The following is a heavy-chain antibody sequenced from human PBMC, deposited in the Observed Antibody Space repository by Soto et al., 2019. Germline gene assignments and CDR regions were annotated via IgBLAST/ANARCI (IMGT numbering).Heavy chain of an antibody. CDR1: GFTFSNAW. D-gene: IGHD3-3*01. CDR3: TTDLPIRWWDFWSGYYYGFDY. V-gene: IGHV3-15*01. J-gene: IGHJ4*02. CDR2: IKSKTDGGTT. Sequence: PGGSLRLSCAASGFTFSNAWMSWVRQAPGKGLEWVGRIKSKTDGGTTDYAAPVKGRFTISRDDSKNTLYLQMNSLKTEDTAVYYCTTDLPIRWWDFWSGYYYGFDYWGQGTLVTVSS.